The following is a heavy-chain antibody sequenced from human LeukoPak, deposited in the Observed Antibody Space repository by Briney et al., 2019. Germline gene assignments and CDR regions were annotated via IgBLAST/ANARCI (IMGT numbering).Heavy chain of an antibody. CDR3: ARAGEWSSIKYYFDY. Sequence: GASVKVSCKASGYTFTSYYMHWVRQAPGQGLEWMGIINPSGGSTSYAQKLQGRVTMTRDTSTSTVYMELSSLRSEDTAVYYCARAGEWSSIKYYFDYWGQGTLVTVSS. CDR2: INPSGGST. CDR1: GYTFTSYY. J-gene: IGHJ4*02. D-gene: IGHD3-3*01. V-gene: IGHV1-46*01.